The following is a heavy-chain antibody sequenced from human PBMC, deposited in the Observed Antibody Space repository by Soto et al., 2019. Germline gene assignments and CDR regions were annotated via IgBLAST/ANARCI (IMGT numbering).Heavy chain of an antibody. J-gene: IGHJ3*02. CDR3: ARLTGGDAFDI. D-gene: IGHD7-27*01. Sequence: PSETLSLTCTVSGGSLSSYYWSWIRQPPGKGLEWIGYIYYSGSTNYNPSLKSRVTISVDTSKNQFSLKLSSVTAADTALYYCARLTGGDAFDIWGQGTMVTVSS. V-gene: IGHV4-59*01. CDR2: IYYSGST. CDR1: GGSLSSYY.